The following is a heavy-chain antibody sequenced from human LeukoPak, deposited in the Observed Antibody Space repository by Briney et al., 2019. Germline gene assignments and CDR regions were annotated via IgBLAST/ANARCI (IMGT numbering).Heavy chain of an antibody. CDR2: INPNSGGT. Sequence: ASVKVSCKASGYTFTGYYMHWVRQAPGQGLKWMGWINPNSGGTNYAQKFQGRVTMTRDTSISTAYMELSRLRSDDTAVYYCARDGITMVRGVIITGKGRGWFDPWGQGTLVTVSS. CDR3: ARDGITMVRGVIITGKGRGWFDP. J-gene: IGHJ5*02. D-gene: IGHD3-10*01. CDR1: GYTFTGYY. V-gene: IGHV1-2*02.